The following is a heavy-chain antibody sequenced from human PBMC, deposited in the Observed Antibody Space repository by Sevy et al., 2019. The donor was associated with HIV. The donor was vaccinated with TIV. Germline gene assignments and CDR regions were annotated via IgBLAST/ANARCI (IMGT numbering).Heavy chain of an antibody. D-gene: IGHD2-2*01. CDR2: ISSSGSTI. CDR3: LSGRDIGVVPAARAYGMDV. V-gene: IGHV3-11*01. Sequence: GGSLRLSCAASGFTFSDYYMSWIRQAPGKGLEWVSYISSSGSTIYYADSVKGRFTISRDKAKNSLYLQMNSLRAEDTAVYYCLSGRDIGVVPAARAYGMDVWGQGTTVTVSS. J-gene: IGHJ6*02. CDR1: GFTFSDYY.